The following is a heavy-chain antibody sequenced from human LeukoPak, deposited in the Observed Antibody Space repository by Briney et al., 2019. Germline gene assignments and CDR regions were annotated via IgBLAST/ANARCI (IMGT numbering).Heavy chain of an antibody. V-gene: IGHV1-8*03. CDR2: MNPNSGNT. D-gene: IGHD2-15*01. J-gene: IGHJ4*02. CDR3: ARRFRCSGGSCYSYNY. Sequence: GASVKVSCKASGYTFTSYDISWVRQATGQGLEWMGWMNPNSGNTGYAQKFQGRVTITRNTSISTAYMELSSLRSEDTAVYYCARRFRCSGGSCYSYNYWGQGTLVTVSS. CDR1: GYTFTSYD.